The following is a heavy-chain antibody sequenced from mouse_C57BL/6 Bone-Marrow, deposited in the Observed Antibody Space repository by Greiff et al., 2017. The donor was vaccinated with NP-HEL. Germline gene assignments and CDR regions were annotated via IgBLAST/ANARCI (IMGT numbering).Heavy chain of an antibody. V-gene: IGHV1-82*01. J-gene: IGHJ2*01. CDR1: GYTFSTSW. CDR3: ARGESWGAFFDY. CDR2: IYPGDGDT. D-gene: IGHD6-1*01. Sequence: QVQLKQSGPELVKPGASVKISCKASGYTFSTSWMNWMKQRPGKGLEWIGRIYPGDGDTHYSGNFEGKASLTADKSSNSAYMQRSSLTSEDSAVYFCARGESWGAFFDYWGQGTTRTVSS.